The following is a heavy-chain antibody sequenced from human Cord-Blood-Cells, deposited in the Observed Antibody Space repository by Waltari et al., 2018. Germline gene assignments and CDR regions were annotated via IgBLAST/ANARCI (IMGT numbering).Heavy chain of an antibody. Sequence: QVQLQQWGAGLLKPSATMSLTCAVYGGSFSGSSWRRLRQPPGKGLEWIGEINHSGSTNYNPSLKSRVTISVDTSKNQFSLKLSSVTAADTAVYYCARGVTVTRNAFDIWGQGTMVTVSS. V-gene: IGHV4-34*02. CDR1: GGSFSGSS. D-gene: IGHD4-4*01. J-gene: IGHJ3*02. CDR2: INHSGST. CDR3: ARGVTVTRNAFDI.